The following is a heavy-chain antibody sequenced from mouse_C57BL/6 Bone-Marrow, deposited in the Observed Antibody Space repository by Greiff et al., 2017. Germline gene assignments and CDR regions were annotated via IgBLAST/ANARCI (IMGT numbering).Heavy chain of an antibody. D-gene: IGHD2-1*01. CDR1: GYTFTSYW. Sequence: QVQLQQPGAELVKPGASVKLSCKASGYTFTSYWMQWVKQRPGQGLEWIGEIDPSDRYTNYNQKFKGKATLTVEPSSSTAYMQISSLTSEDSAVYYCARCGNYCFFFDYWGQGTTLTVSS. V-gene: IGHV1-50*01. J-gene: IGHJ2*01. CDR3: ARCGNYCFFFDY. CDR2: IDPSDRYT.